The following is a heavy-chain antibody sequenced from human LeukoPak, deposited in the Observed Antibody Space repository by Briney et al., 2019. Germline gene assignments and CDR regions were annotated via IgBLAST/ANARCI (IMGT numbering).Heavy chain of an antibody. D-gene: IGHD3-16*02. CDR3: ARDSGNTFGGVIAIAYYFDY. CDR2: IWYDGSNK. CDR1: GFTFSSYG. V-gene: IGHV3-33*01. Sequence: PGGSLRLSCAASGFTFSSYGMHWVRQAPGKGLEWVAVIWYDGSNKYYADSVKGRFTISRDNSKNTLYLQMNSLRAEDTAVYYCARDSGNTFGGVIAIAYYFDYWGQGTLVTVSS. J-gene: IGHJ4*02.